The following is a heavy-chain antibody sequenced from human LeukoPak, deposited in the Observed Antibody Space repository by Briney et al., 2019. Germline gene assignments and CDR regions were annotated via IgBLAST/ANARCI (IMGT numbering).Heavy chain of an antibody. Sequence: SETLSLTCAVYGGSFSGYYWSWIRQPPGKGLEWIGEINHSGSTNYNPSLKSRVTISVDTSKNQFSLKLSAVTAADTAVYYCARAEFGGAAGPWPFDYWGQGTLVTVSS. D-gene: IGHD3-16*01. CDR2: INHSGST. CDR1: GGSFSGYY. CDR3: ARAEFGGAAGPWPFDY. V-gene: IGHV4-34*01. J-gene: IGHJ4*02.